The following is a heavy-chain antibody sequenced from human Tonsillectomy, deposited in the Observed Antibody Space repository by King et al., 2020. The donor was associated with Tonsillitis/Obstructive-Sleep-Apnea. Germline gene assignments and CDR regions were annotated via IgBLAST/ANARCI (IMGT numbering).Heavy chain of an antibody. V-gene: IGHV3-48*03. CDR1: GFTFSSYE. CDR2: ISSSGNTI. J-gene: IGHJ4*02. Sequence: VQLVESGGNLVQPGGSLRLSCAASGFTFSSYEMNWVRQAPGTGLEWVSYISSSGNTIHYADSVKGRFTISRDNAKNSLYLQMNSLRAEDTAVYYCAREDSAMVTIDYWGQGTLVTVSS. CDR3: AREDSAMVTIDY. D-gene: IGHD5-18*01.